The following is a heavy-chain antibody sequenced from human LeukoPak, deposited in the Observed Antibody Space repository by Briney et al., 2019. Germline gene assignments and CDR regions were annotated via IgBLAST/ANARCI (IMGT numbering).Heavy chain of an antibody. CDR3: ARTDEGSALDI. Sequence: GESLRLSCAASGFTFSSYSMNWVRQAPGKGLEWVSYISSSSSTIYYADSVKGRFTISRDNAKNSLYLQMNSLRAEDTAVYYCARTDEGSALDIWGQGTMVTVSP. J-gene: IGHJ3*02. CDR1: GFTFSSYS. V-gene: IGHV3-48*01. CDR2: ISSSSSTI. D-gene: IGHD2-21*02.